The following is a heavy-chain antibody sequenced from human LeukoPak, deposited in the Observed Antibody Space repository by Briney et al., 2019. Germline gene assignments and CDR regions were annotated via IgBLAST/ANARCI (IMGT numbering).Heavy chain of an antibody. CDR3: AKAPGVAAAGRLKPYFDY. Sequence: GGSLRLSCAASRFTFSSYGMHWVRQAPGKGLEWVAVISYDGSNKYYADSVKGRFTISRDNSKNTLYLQMNSLRAEDTAVYYCAKAPGVAAAGRLKPYFDYWGQGTLVTVSS. V-gene: IGHV3-30*18. CDR2: ISYDGSNK. J-gene: IGHJ4*02. D-gene: IGHD6-13*01. CDR1: RFTFSSYG.